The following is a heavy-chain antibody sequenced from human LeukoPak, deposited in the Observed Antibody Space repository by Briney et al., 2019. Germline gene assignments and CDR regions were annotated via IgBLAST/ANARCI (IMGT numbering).Heavy chain of an antibody. D-gene: IGHD6-19*01. CDR3: ARHRVAGRGWIDY. CDR1: GGSISSYY. Sequence: SETLSLTCTVSGGSISSYYWSWIRQPPGKGLEWIGYIYYSGSTNYNPSLKSRVTISVDTSKNQFSLKLSSVTAADTAVYYCARHRVAGRGWIDYWGQGTLVTVSS. J-gene: IGHJ4*02. V-gene: IGHV4-59*08. CDR2: IYYSGST.